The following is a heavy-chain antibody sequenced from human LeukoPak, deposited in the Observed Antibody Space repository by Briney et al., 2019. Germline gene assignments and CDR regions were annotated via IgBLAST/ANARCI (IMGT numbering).Heavy chain of an antibody. CDR2: TYYRFTWFN. J-gene: IGHJ4*02. CDR1: GDSVSSNGVA. Sequence: SHPLSLTCAISGDSVSSNGVAWNWIRQSPSRGLEWLGRTYYRFTWFNDSAVSVNRRITISPDISKSQFSLQLNSVTPEDTPVYFCARGAWRSFDYWGQGTLVTVTS. CDR3: ARGAWRSFDY. V-gene: IGHV6-1*01.